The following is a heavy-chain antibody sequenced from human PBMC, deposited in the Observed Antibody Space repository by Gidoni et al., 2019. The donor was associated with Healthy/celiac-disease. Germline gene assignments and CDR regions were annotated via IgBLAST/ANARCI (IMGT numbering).Heavy chain of an antibody. CDR2: IYPGDSDT. CDR3: ARLGGYCSGGSCYSSWDYFDY. D-gene: IGHD2-15*01. J-gene: IGHJ4*02. Sequence: EVQLVQSGAEVKKPGESLKISCKGSGSSFTSYWIGWVRQMPGKGLEWMGIIYPGDSDTRYSPSFQGQVTISADKSISTAYLQWSSLKASDTAMYYCARLGGYCSGGSCYSSWDYFDYWGQGTLVTVSS. V-gene: IGHV5-51*03. CDR1: GSSFTSYW.